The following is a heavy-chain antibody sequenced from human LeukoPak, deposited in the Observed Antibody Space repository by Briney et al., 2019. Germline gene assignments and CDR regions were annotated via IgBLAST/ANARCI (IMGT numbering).Heavy chain of an antibody. V-gene: IGHV4-61*02. D-gene: IGHD4-17*01. CDR2: IYTSGST. CDR3: ARHTTVTTHLHY. J-gene: IGHJ4*02. Sequence: SETLSLTCTVSGGSISSGSYYWSWIRQPAGKGLEWIGRIYTSGSTNYNPSLKTRVTISVDTSKNQFSLKLNSVTAADTAVYYCARHTTVTTHLHYWGQGTLVTVSS. CDR1: GGSISSGSYY.